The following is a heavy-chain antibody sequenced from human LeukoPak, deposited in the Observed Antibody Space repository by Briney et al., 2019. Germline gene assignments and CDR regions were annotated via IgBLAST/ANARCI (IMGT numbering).Heavy chain of an antibody. CDR1: GFTFSSYS. J-gene: IGHJ4*02. Sequence: GGSLRLSCAASGFTFSSYSMNWVRQAPGKGLEWVSSISSSSSYIYYADSVKGRFTISRDNAKNSLYLQMNSLRAEDTAVYYCARDSQSTVVRGDFDYWGQGTLATVSS. D-gene: IGHD4-23*01. CDR2: ISSSSSYI. V-gene: IGHV3-21*01. CDR3: ARDSQSTVVRGDFDY.